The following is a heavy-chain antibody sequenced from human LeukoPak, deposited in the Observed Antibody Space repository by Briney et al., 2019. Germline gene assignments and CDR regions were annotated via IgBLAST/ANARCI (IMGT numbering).Heavy chain of an antibody. CDR1: GYTFTSYY. D-gene: IGHD6-6*01. Sequence: GASVKVSCKASGYTFTSYYMHWVRQAPGQGLEWMGIINPSGGSTSYAQKFQGRVTMTRDMSTSTVYMELSSLRSEDTAVYYCARGAIEVEYSSLANWFDPWGQGTLVTVSS. CDR2: INPSGGST. V-gene: IGHV1-46*01. J-gene: IGHJ5*02. CDR3: ARGAIEVEYSSLANWFDP.